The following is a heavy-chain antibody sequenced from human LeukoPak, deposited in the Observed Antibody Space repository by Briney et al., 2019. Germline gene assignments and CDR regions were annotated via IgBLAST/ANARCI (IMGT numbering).Heavy chain of an antibody. J-gene: IGHJ1*01. V-gene: IGHV3-21*01. Sequence: GGSLSLSCAASGFTFSSYRMTWVRQAPGKGLEWASSVSSSCSYISYEDSLKGRFTISRDNAKISLYLQMNRLRAEDTAVYYCAREATIYPKYFQHWGQGTLVTVSS. D-gene: IGHD5-12*01. CDR2: VSSSCSYI. CDR1: GFTFSSYR. CDR3: AREATIYPKYFQH.